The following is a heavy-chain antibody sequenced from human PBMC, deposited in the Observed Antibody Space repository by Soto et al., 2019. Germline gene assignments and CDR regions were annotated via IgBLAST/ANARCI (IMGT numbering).Heavy chain of an antibody. J-gene: IGHJ4*02. CDR1: GYSISSSNW. Sequence: QVQLQESGPGLVKPSDTLSLTCAVSGYSISSSNWWGWIRQPPGKGLEWIGYIYYSGTTYYNPSLKRXXHXSXXTSKNHFPLKLTSVTAVDTAVYYCARREIQGPIDYWGQGTLVTVSS. D-gene: IGHD1-26*01. CDR3: ARREIQGPIDY. CDR2: IYYSGTT. V-gene: IGHV4-28*01.